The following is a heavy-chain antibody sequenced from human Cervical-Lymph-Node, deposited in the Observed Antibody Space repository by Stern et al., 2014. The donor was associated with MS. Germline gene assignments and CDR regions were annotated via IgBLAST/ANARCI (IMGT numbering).Heavy chain of an antibody. CDR3: ARVDSSWRTYYFDY. Sequence: QLQLQESGPGLVKPSQTLSLTCTVSGGSISSAGYYWSWIRQHPGKGLEWIGYIYYSGSTYYNPSLKSRVTISVDTSKNQFSLKLSSVTAADTAVYYCARVDSSWRTYYFDYWGQGTLVTVSS. CDR1: GGSISSAGYY. V-gene: IGHV4-31*03. CDR2: IYYSGST. D-gene: IGHD6-13*01. J-gene: IGHJ4*02.